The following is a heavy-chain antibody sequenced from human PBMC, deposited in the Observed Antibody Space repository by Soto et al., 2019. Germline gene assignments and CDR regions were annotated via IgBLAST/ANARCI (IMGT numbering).Heavy chain of an antibody. CDR2: IGTAADP. D-gene: IGHD1-1*01. Sequence: GGSLRLSCAASGFTFSYYDMHWVRQAPGKGLEWVSAIGTAADPYYADSLKGRFTISRENSKNSLYLQMHSLGAGDTAVYYCARGYNPLGGYFCGMDFWGRGTTVTVSS. V-gene: IGHV3-13*05. CDR3: ARGYNPLGGYFCGMDF. CDR1: GFTFSYYD. J-gene: IGHJ6*02.